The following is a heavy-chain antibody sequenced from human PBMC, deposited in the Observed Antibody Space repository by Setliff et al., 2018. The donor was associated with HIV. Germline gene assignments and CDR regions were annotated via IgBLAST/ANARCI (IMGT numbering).Heavy chain of an antibody. V-gene: IGHV1-18*04. CDR2: ISGYNSDT. D-gene: IGHD3-3*01. Sequence: ASVKVSCKASGYTFTGYYMHWVRQAPGQGLEWMGWISGYNSDTNYAQKLQGRVTMTTDTSTNTAYMELGSLRSDDTAVYYCARIFGDQGYYYGMDVWGQGTTVTVSS. CDR3: ARIFGDQGYYYGMDV. CDR1: GYTFTGYY. J-gene: IGHJ6*02.